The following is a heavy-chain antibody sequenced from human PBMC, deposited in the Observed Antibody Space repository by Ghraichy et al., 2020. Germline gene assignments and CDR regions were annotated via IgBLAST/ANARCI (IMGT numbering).Heavy chain of an antibody. CDR3: AREGFTSGWAGCFEH. CDR2: ISYDGISE. J-gene: IGHJ4*02. Sequence: GESLNISCATSGLVFSTAIIHWIRQAPGKGLEWVAAISYDGISEYFADSVKGRFTISRDNSKNTVYLQMNTLRGDDTAVYYCAREGFTSGWAGCFEHWGQGTRVTVSS. V-gene: IGHV3-30-3*01. D-gene: IGHD6-19*01. CDR1: GLVFSTAI.